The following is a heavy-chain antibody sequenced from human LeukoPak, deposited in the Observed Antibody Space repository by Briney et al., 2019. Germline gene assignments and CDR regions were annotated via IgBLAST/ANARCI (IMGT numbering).Heavy chain of an antibody. D-gene: IGHD3-3*01. CDR3: ARSEDFWSGYFSFNWFVP. CDR2: IYYSGST. Sequence: SEALSLTCTVSGGSISSYYWSWIRQPPGKGLEWIGYIYYSGSTNYNPSLKSRVTISVDTSKDQFSLKLSSVTAADTAVYYCARSEDFWSGYFSFNWFVPWGQGTLVTVSS. J-gene: IGHJ5*02. V-gene: IGHV4-59*01. CDR1: GGSISSYY.